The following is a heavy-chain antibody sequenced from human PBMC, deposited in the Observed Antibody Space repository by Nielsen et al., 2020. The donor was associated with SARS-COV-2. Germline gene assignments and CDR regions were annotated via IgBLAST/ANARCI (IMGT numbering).Heavy chain of an antibody. CDR3: AKVLFT. CDR2: IYSGGST. J-gene: IGHJ5*02. V-gene: IGHV3-53*01. Sequence: WIRQPPGKGLEWVSVIYSGGSTYYADSVKGRFTISRHNSKNTLYLQMNSLRAEDTAVYYCAKVLFTCGQGTLVTVSS.